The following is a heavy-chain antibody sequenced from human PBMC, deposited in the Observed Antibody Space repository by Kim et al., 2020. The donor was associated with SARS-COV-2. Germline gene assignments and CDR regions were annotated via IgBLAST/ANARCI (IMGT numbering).Heavy chain of an antibody. J-gene: IGHJ6*02. V-gene: IGHV1-2*06. Sequence: ASVKVSCKASGYTFTDYYIHWVRQARGQGLEWMGRIIPKSGGAKYGQRFRGRVTMTSDTSINTVYLEVTNLRSEDTAIYYCARDPAIKQIDYYNAMDVWGQGTTVIVSS. CDR3: ARDPAIKQIDYYNAMDV. D-gene: IGHD2-2*02. CDR1: GYTFTDYY. CDR2: IIPKSGGA.